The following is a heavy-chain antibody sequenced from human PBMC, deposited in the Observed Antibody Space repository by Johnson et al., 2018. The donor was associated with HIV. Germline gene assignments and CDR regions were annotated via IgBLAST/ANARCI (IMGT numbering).Heavy chain of an antibody. D-gene: IGHD3-16*01. CDR3: ASQVRGLRLGVDAFDI. CDR1: GFTFSSYW. CDR2: IKQDGSEK. V-gene: IGHV3-7*03. Sequence: VQLVESGGGLVQPGGSLRLSCSASGFTFSSYWMSWVRQAPGKGLEWVANIKQDGSEKYYVDSVKGRFTISRDNPKNTLYLQMNKLRAEDTAVYFCASQVRGLRLGVDAFDIWGQGTMVTVSS. J-gene: IGHJ3*02.